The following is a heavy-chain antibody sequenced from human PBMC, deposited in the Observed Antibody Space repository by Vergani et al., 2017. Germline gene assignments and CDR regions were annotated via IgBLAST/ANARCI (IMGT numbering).Heavy chain of an antibody. J-gene: IGHJ6*02. CDR3: ARVGVVXGVSYYYYYYGMDV. Sequence: QVQLQESGPGLVKPSQTLCLTCTVSGGSISSGDYYWSWIRQPPGKGLEWIGYIYYSGSTYYNPTLKSRVTISVDTSKNQFSLKLSSVTAADTAVYYCARVGVVXGVSYYYYYYGMDVWGQGTTVTVSS. CDR2: IYYSGST. D-gene: IGHD3-10*01. V-gene: IGHV4-30-4*08. CDR1: GGSISSGDYY.